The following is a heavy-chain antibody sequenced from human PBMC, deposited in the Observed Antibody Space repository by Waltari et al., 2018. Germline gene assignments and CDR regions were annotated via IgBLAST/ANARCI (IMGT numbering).Heavy chain of an antibody. CDR2: IYSGGST. J-gene: IGHJ1*01. V-gene: IGHV3-23*03. Sequence: EVQLVESGGGLVQPGGSLRLSCAASGFTFSLFWMSWVRQAPGKGLEWVSVIYSGGSTYYADSVKGRFTISRDNSKNTLYLQMNSLRAEDTAVYYCAKEGYGDYDQHWGQGTLVTVSS. CDR1: GFTFSLFW. D-gene: IGHD4-17*01. CDR3: AKEGYGDYDQH.